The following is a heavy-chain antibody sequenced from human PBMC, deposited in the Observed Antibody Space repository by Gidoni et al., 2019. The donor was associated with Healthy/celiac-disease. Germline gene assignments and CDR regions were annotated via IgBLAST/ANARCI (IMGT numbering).Heavy chain of an antibody. Sequence: EVQLLESGGGLVQLGGSLRLSCAGSGFTVSSYAMSGGRQAPGKGLECVLALRGRGGSPHYADSVKGRFTIARDNSKNTLYLQMNSLRAEDTAVYYCAKAGSSGFGFMVEDYWGQGTLVTVSS. J-gene: IGHJ4*02. V-gene: IGHV3-23*01. CDR3: AKAGSSGFGFMVEDY. CDR1: GFTVSSYA. D-gene: IGHD3-22*01. CDR2: LRGRGGSP.